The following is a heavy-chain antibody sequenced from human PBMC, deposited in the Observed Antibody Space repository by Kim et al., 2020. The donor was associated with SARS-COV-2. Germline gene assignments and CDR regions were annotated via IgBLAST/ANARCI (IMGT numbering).Heavy chain of an antibody. V-gene: IGHV4-61*01. CDR2: IYYSGST. CDR3: ARRAVAGTRGVDY. CDR1: GGPVSSGSYY. J-gene: IGHJ4*02. D-gene: IGHD6-19*01. Sequence: SETLSLTCTVSGGPVSSGSYYWSWIRQPPGKGLEWIGYIYYSGSTNYNPSLKSRVTISVDTSKNQFSLKLSSVTAADTAVYYCARRAVAGTRGVDYWGQG.